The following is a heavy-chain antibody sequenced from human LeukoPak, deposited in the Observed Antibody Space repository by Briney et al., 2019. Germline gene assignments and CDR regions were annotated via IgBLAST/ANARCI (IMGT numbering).Heavy chain of an antibody. D-gene: IGHD3-22*01. CDR3: ARVPSDSSGPYALDI. J-gene: IGHJ3*02. Sequence: MSSETLSLTCTVSGGPINSGGYYWSWIRQLPRKGLEWIGYLYFSGSTYFNPSLKSRVTILEDTSKNLFSLRLSSVTAADTAVYYCARVPSDSSGPYALDIWGQGTVVTVSS. CDR1: GGPINSGGYY. V-gene: IGHV4-31*03. CDR2: LYFSGST.